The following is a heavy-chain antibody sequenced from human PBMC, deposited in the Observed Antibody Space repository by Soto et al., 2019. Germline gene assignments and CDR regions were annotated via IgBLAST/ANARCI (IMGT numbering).Heavy chain of an antibody. J-gene: IGHJ4*02. CDR1: GTTFSNFA. D-gene: IGHD3-22*01. Sequence: SVKVSCKASGTTFSNFAIGWVRQAPGQGLEWMGGIILPFGTPNYAQKFQGRVTISADESMTTAYMELRGLRSEDTAVYYCVRGPDYEGYFDYWGQGTLVTVSS. V-gene: IGHV1-69*13. CDR2: IILPFGTP. CDR3: VRGPDYEGYFDY.